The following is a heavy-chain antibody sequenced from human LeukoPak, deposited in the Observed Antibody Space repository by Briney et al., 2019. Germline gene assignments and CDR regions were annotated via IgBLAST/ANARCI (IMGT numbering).Heavy chain of an antibody. CDR1: GYFVSAGYY. Sequence: PSETLSLTCAVSGYFVSAGYYWGWIRHSPGKGLEWVGSISHRGTTYHNPSLKSRVIMSLDTSMNQFSLSLASVTAADTATYYCTREQSGTIVDDWGQGTLVTVSS. V-gene: IGHV4-38-2*02. CDR3: TREQSGTIVDD. J-gene: IGHJ4*02. CDR2: ISHRGTT. D-gene: IGHD1-1*01.